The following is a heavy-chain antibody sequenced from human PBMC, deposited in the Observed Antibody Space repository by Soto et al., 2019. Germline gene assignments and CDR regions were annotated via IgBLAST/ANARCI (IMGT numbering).Heavy chain of an antibody. J-gene: IGHJ2*01. CDR2: INHNGSA. CDR3: ASQGYCRDLRCYRSTGFWSFDL. Sequence: QVQLQQWGAGLLKPSDTLSLTCAVYGGSFSYYYWTWVRQPPGKGLEWIGEINHNGSASYNPSLKSGLTMSLDTSNNQCSLRLSSVTAADTAVYYCASQGYCRDLRCYRSTGFWSFDLWGRGTLVTVSS. V-gene: IGHV4-34*01. D-gene: IGHD2-15*01. CDR1: GGSFSYYY.